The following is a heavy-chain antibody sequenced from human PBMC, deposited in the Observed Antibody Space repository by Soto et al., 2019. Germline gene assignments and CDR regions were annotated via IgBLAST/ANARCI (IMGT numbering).Heavy chain of an antibody. CDR1: GFTFTSSA. CDR3: AALLGYCSSTSCYTPGTFDY. D-gene: IGHD2-2*02. J-gene: IGHJ4*02. Sequence: SVKVSCKASGFTFTSSAVQWVRQARGQRLEWIGWIVVGSGNTNYAQKFQERVTITRDMSTSTAYMELSSLRSEDTAVYYCAALLGYCSSTSCYTPGTFDYWGQGTLVTAPQ. V-gene: IGHV1-58*01. CDR2: IVVGSGNT.